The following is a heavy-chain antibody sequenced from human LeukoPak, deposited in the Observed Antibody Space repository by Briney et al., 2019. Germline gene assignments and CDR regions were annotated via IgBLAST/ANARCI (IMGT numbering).Heavy chain of an antibody. D-gene: IGHD2-2*01. Sequence: PSETLSLTCTVSGGSISSGDYYWSWIRQPPGKGLEWIGYIYYSGSTNYNPSLKSRVTISVDTSKNQFSLKLSSVTAADTAVYYCARGNCSSTSCYLGWFDPWGQGTLVTVSS. CDR2: IYYSGST. J-gene: IGHJ5*02. CDR3: ARGNCSSTSCYLGWFDP. V-gene: IGHV4-61*08. CDR1: GGSISSGDYY.